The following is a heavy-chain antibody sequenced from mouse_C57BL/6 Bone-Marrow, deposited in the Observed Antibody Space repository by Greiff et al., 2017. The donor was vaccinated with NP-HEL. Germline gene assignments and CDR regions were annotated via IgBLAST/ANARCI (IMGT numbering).Heavy chain of an antibody. Sequence: QVQLKESGAELVKPGASVKMSCKASGYTFTTYPTEWMKQNHGKSLEWIGNFHPYNDDTKYNEKFKGKATLTVEKSSSTVYLELSRLTSDDSAVYYCARGGIYYDYDGFAYWGQGTLVTVSA. CDR1: GYTFTTYP. V-gene: IGHV1-47*01. D-gene: IGHD2-4*01. CDR2: FHPYNDDT. J-gene: IGHJ3*01. CDR3: ARGGIYYDYDGFAY.